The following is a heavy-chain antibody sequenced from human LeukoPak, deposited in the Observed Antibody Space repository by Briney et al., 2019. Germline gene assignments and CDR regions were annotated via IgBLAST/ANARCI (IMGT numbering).Heavy chain of an antibody. CDR1: GYSISSGYH. J-gene: IGHJ5*02. D-gene: IGHD2-15*01. V-gene: IGHV4-38-2*02. CDR3: ARELGYCSGGSCYSNWFDP. CDR2: IYHSGST. Sequence: TPSETLSLTCTVSGYSISSGYHWGWIRQPPGQGLEWIGSIYHSGSTYYNPSLKSRVTISVDTSKNQFSLKLRSVTAADTAVYYCARELGYCSGGSCYSNWFDPWGQGTLVTVSS.